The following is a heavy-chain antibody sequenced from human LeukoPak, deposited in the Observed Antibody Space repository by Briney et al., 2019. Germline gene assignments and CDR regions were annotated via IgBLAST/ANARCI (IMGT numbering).Heavy chain of an antibody. D-gene: IGHD3-22*01. CDR1: GFTVSTYA. Sequence: GGSLRLSCAASGFTVSTYAMSWVRQAPGKGLEWVSGISDSVGRTNYADSVKGRFTISRDNPKNTLYLQMNSLRAEDTAVYFCAKRGVVIRVILVGFHKEANYFDSWGQGALVTVSS. V-gene: IGHV3-23*01. CDR3: AKRGVVIRVILVGFHKEANYFDS. J-gene: IGHJ4*02. CDR2: ISDSVGRT.